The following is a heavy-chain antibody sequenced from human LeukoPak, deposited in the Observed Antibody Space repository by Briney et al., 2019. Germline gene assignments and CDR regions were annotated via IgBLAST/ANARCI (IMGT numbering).Heavy chain of an antibody. CDR3: ARHLSNTLGTYYFDY. J-gene: IGHJ4*02. D-gene: IGHD1-14*01. Sequence: GESLKISCKGSGHSFSSNWIAWVRQMPGKGLEWMGIVYPGDSETRYSPSFQGQVTISADKSISTAYLQWSSLKASDTAIYYCARHLSNTLGTYYFDYWGQGTLVTVSS. CDR2: VYPGDSET. CDR1: GHSFSSNW. V-gene: IGHV5-51*01.